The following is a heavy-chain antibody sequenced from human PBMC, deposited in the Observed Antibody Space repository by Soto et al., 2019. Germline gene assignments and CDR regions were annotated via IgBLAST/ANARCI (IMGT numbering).Heavy chain of an antibody. D-gene: IGHD3-9*01. CDR2: VFYSGSI. CDR3: ARVDWGSFDY. CDR1: GGSIREYY. J-gene: IGHJ4*02. Sequence: QVQLQESGPGLVKASETLSLTCSVSGGSIREYYWAWIRQTPGRGLEWIGNVFYSGSIDYNPSLKSRVTMSLDRSKKHFSLKLTSVTAADTAVYYCARVDWGSFDYWGQGTLVTVSS. V-gene: IGHV4-59*01.